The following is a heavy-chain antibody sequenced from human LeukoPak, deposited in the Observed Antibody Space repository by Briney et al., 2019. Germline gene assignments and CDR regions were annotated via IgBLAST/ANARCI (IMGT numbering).Heavy chain of an antibody. Sequence: GGSLRLSCAASGFSVSSSYMTWVRQAPGKGLEWVSVIYTDGRTDYADSVKGRFTVSRDSSENTLYLQMNSLRTVDTAVYYCSADNTGIDLWAQGALVTVSS. CDR2: IYTDGRT. CDR3: SADNTGIDL. V-gene: IGHV3-53*01. D-gene: IGHD1-14*01. J-gene: IGHJ5*02. CDR1: GFSVSSSY.